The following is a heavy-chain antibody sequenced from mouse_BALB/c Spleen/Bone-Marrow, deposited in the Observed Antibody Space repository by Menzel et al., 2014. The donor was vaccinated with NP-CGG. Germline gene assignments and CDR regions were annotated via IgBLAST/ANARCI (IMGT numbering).Heavy chain of an antibody. CDR3: ARNWYYFDY. CDR1: GFTFSNFG. D-gene: IGHD4-1*01. Sequence: EVQLVESGGGIVQSGGSRKLSCAASGFTFSNFGIHWLRQAPEKGLEWVAYISSGSTSIYYADTVKGRFTVSRDNPKNPLFLQMASLRSEDSAVYYCARNWYYFDYWGQGTPLTVSS. CDR2: ISSGSTSI. J-gene: IGHJ2*01. V-gene: IGHV5-17*02.